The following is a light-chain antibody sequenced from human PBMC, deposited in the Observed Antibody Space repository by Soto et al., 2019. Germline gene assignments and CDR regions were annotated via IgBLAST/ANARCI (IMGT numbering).Light chain of an antibody. Sequence: DIQRTQSPSSLSASVGEGVTITGRASQGISNYLAWYKQKPGKVPNLLIYAASTLQSGVPSRFSGSGSGTDFTLTIRSLKPEDVATDYCQKYNSASTFGQRTKGDIK. CDR3: QKYNSAST. CDR2: AAS. J-gene: IGKJ1*01. V-gene: IGKV1-27*01. CDR1: QGISNY.